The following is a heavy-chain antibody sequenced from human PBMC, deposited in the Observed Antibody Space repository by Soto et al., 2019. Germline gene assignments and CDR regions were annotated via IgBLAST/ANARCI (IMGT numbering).Heavy chain of an antibody. Sequence: ASVKVSCKASGYTFFTYDISWVRQAPGQGLEWMGWISTYSGDTKYAQKFQGRVTMTTDTSTTTAYLELRSLRSGDTAVYYCARHHGPTTSENWFDPWGQGTLVTVPQ. CDR2: ISTYSGDT. CDR3: ARHHGPTTSENWFDP. CDR1: GYTFFTYD. V-gene: IGHV1-18*01. D-gene: IGHD5-12*01. J-gene: IGHJ5*02.